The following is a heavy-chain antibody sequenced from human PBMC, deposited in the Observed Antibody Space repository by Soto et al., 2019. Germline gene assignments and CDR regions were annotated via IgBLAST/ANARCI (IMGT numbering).Heavy chain of an antibody. Sequence: SVKVSFKASGGTFSSYAISWLRQAPGQGLEWMGGIIPIFGTANYAQKFQGRVTITADKSTSTAYMELSSLKASDTAMYYCARLPSNNHYYHSNTRYYFDYWGQGTLVIVSS. CDR1: GGTFSSYA. J-gene: IGHJ4*02. CDR3: ARLPSNNHYYHSNTRYYFDY. D-gene: IGHD3-22*01. V-gene: IGHV1-69*06. CDR2: IIPIFGTA.